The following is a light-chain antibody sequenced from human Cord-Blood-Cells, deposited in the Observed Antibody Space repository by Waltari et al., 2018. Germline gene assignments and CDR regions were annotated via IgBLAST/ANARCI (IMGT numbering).Light chain of an antibody. V-gene: IGKV3-20*01. CDR3: QQYGSSPWT. J-gene: IGKJ1*01. CDR2: GAS. CDR1: QSVSSSY. Sequence: EMVLTQSPGPLSLSPGERATLSCRASQSVSSSYLAWYQQKPGQAPRLLIYGASSRATGIPDRCSGSGSGTDFTLTISRLEPEDFAVYYWQQYGSSPWTFGQGTKVEIK.